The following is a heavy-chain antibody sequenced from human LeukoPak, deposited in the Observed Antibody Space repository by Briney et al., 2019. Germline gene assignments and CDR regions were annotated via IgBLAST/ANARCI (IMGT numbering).Heavy chain of an antibody. CDR3: ARDRSGYYYDAFDI. V-gene: IGHV3-48*01. CDR1: GFTFSSYS. D-gene: IGHD3-22*01. J-gene: IGHJ3*02. Sequence: GGSLRLSCAASGFTFSSYSMNWVRQAPGKGLEWVSYISSSSSTIYYADSVKGRFTISRDNAKNSLYLQMNSLRAEDTAVYYCARDRSGYYYDAFDIWGQGTMITVSS. CDR2: ISSSSSTI.